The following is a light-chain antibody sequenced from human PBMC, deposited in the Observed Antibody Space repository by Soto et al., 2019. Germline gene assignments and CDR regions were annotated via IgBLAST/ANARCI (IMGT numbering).Light chain of an antibody. CDR3: QQAHIVPFT. J-gene: IGKJ5*01. CDR2: AAS. V-gene: IGKV1D-12*01. Sequence: DIQMTQSPSSVSASVGDRVTITCRASQSISNYLAWYRHKPGKAPKLLIYAASALQSGVPLRFSGSGSGTDFTLTISSLQPEDFATYFCQQAHIVPFTFGQGTRLEIK. CDR1: QSISNY.